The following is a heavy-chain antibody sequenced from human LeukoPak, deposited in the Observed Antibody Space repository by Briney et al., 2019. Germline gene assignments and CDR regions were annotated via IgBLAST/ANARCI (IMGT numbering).Heavy chain of an antibody. J-gene: IGHJ3*02. Sequence: GGSLRLSCAASGFTFGSYAMTWVRQGPGKGLEWVSTISGSGASTNYADSVKGRFTISRDNSKNTVYLQMNDLRAEDTAVYYCAKGGSYGDYVRVYDASDIWGQGTMVTVSS. D-gene: IGHD4-17*01. V-gene: IGHV3-23*01. CDR1: GFTFGSYA. CDR2: ISGSGAST. CDR3: AKGGSYGDYVRVYDASDI.